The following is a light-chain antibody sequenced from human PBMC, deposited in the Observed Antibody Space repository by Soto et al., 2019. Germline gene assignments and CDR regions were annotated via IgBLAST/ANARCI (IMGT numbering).Light chain of an antibody. CDR1: TGDIGNYNF. CDR3: SSHGGNSPYV. J-gene: IGLJ1*01. V-gene: IGLV2-8*01. CDR2: EVN. Sequence: QSALTQPPSASGSPGQSVAISCTGTTGDIGNYNFVSWYQQHPGKAPKLLIFEVNKRPSGVPDRFSGSKSGNTASLTVSGLQAEDEAHYYCSSHGGNSPYVFGTGTKVTVL.